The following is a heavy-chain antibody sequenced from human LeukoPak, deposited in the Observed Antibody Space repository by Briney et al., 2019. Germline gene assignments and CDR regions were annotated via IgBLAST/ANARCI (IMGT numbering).Heavy chain of an antibody. CDR1: GDSITSLTYY. Sequence: SETLSLTCTVSGDSITSLTYYWGWIRQPPGKGLEWIASIYYSGTTYYSPSPKSRVTISVNRSDNQFSLRLSSVTAADTAVYYCAGYSSGWSSGGGYWGQGTLVTVSS. D-gene: IGHD6-19*01. CDR2: IYYSGTT. V-gene: IGHV4-39*01. J-gene: IGHJ4*02. CDR3: AGYSSGWSSGGGY.